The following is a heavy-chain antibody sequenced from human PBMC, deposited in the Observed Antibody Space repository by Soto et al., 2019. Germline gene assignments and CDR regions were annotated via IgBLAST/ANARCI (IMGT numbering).Heavy chain of an antibody. V-gene: IGHV4-31*11. CDR2: IYSSGST. D-gene: IGHD6-6*01. Sequence: SETLSVTSAVSGGSIISASYSWNWIRQSPGRGLEWIGHIYSSGSTYYNPSLKSRVSISVDTSNNQFSLKLTSVTAADTAAYFCAREDASRIERWFDAWGQGILVTVSS. CDR3: AREDASRIERWFDA. CDR1: GGSIISASYS. J-gene: IGHJ5*02.